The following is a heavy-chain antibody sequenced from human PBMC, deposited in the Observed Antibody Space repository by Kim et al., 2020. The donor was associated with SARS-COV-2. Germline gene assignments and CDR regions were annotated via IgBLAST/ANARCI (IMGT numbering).Heavy chain of an antibody. Sequence: GGSLRLSCAASGFTFSSYGMHWVRQAPGKGLEWVSVIWYDGSNKYYADSVKGRFTISRDNSKNTLYLQMNSLRAEDTAVYYCARDPRRYYDFWSGYYRDYYYYYMDVWGKGTTVTVSS. CDR2: IWYDGSNK. D-gene: IGHD3-3*01. V-gene: IGHV3-33*01. CDR3: ARDPRRYYDFWSGYYRDYYYYYMDV. J-gene: IGHJ6*03. CDR1: GFTFSSYG.